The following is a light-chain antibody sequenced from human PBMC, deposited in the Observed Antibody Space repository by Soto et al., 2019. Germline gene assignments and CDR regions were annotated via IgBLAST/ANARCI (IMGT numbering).Light chain of an antibody. CDR1: QGISSY. V-gene: IGKV1-8*01. CDR2: AAP. CDR3: HQYYSYLRT. J-gene: IGKJ1*01. Sequence: AIRMTQSPSSLSASTGDRVTITCRASQGISSYLAWYQQKPGKAPKLLIYAAPPLQSGVQSRFSGSGSGTDFTLTISCLQSEDFATYYCHQYYSYLRTFGPGTKVDIK.